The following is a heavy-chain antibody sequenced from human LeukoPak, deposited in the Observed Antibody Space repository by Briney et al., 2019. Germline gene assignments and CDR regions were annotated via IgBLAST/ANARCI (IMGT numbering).Heavy chain of an antibody. J-gene: IGHJ6*03. CDR2: ISAYNGNT. CDR3: ARSAGGVPYCGGNCYSPPSHYYYMDV. D-gene: IGHD2-21*01. V-gene: IGHV1-18*01. CDR1: GYTFTSYG. Sequence: GASVKVSCKASGYTFTSYGISWVRQAPGQGLEWMGWISAYNGNTNYAQKLQGRVTMTTDTSTSTAYMELSSLRSEDTAVYYCARSAGGVPYCGGNCYSPPSHYYYMDVWGRGTTVTVSS.